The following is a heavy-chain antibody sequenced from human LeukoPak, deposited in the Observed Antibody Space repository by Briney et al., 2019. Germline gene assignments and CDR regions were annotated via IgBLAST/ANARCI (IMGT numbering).Heavy chain of an antibody. CDR1: GGSFSGYH. CDR3: AREGKIVVVPAARNSHNWFDP. J-gene: IGHJ5*02. Sequence: SETLSLTCAVYGGSFSGYHWSWIRQPPGKGLEWIGEINHSGSTNYNPSLQSRVTISVDTSKNQFSLKLSSVTAADTAVYYCAREGKIVVVPAARNSHNWFDPWGQGTLVTVSS. V-gene: IGHV4-34*01. D-gene: IGHD2-2*01. CDR2: INHSGST.